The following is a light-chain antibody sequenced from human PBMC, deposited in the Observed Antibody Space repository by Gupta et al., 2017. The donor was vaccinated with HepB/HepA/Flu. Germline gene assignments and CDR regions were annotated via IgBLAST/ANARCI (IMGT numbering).Light chain of an antibody. CDR1: SSNSGNNH. Sequence: QSVLPQPPSAVEGAGQKVTISCPGISSNSGNNHVSWYQQLPGTAPKLLIYENNKRPSGIPDRFSGSKSGTSATLGITGLQTGDEADYYCGTWDSSLSASRVFGGGTKLTVL. V-gene: IGLV1-51*02. CDR3: GTWDSSLSASRV. CDR2: ENN. J-gene: IGLJ3*02.